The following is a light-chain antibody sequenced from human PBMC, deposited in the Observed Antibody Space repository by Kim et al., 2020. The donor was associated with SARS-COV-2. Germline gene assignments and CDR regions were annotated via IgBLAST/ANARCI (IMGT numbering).Light chain of an antibody. J-gene: IGLJ2*01. CDR3: QAWDSSIVV. CDR1: KLGDKY. CDR2: QDS. Sequence: SYELTQPPSVSVSPGQTASITCSGDKLGDKYACWYQQKPGQSPVLVIYQDSKRPSGIPERFSGSNSGNTATLTISGTQAMDEADYYGQAWDSSIVVFAGG. V-gene: IGLV3-1*01.